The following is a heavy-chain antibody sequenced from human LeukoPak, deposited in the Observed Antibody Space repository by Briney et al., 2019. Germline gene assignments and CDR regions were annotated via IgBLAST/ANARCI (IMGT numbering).Heavy chain of an antibody. Sequence: ASVKVSCKASGYPFTSYDINWVRQATGQGLEWMGWMNPNSGNTGYAQKFQGRVTITRNTSISTAYMELSSLRSEDTAVYYCATSRRCNITSCYRRGFDYWGQGTLVTVSS. V-gene: IGHV1-8*03. CDR3: ATSRRCNITSCYRRGFDY. J-gene: IGHJ4*02. CDR1: GYPFTSYD. D-gene: IGHD2-2*01. CDR2: MNPNSGNT.